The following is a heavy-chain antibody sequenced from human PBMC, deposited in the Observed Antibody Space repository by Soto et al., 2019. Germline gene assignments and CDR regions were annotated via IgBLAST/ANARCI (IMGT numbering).Heavy chain of an antibody. V-gene: IGHV1-3*01. D-gene: IGHD3-10*01. CDR1: GYTFTSYA. CDR3: AREGGVNYMLLWFEESTPYYYYYYMYV. Sequence: ASVKVSCKASGYTFTSYAMHWVRQAPGQRLEWMGWINAGNGNTKYSQKFQGRVTITRDTSASTAYMELSSLRSEDTAVYYCAREGGVNYMLLWFEESTPYYYYYYMYVWGKGTTVTVSS. J-gene: IGHJ6*03. CDR2: INAGNGNT.